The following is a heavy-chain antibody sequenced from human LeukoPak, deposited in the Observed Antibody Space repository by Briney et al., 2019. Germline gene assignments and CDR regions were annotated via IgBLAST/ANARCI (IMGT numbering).Heavy chain of an antibody. CDR3: AKEWRWLQSGNYFDY. CDR2: ISGSGGST. CDR1: GFTFSSYA. J-gene: IGHJ4*02. D-gene: IGHD5-24*01. V-gene: IGHV3-23*01. Sequence: GGSLRLSCAASGFTFSSYAMSWVRQAPGKGLEWVSAISGSGGSTYYAHSVKGRFTISRDNSKNTLYLQMNSLRAEDTAVYYCAKEWRWLQSGNYFDYWGQGTLVTVSS.